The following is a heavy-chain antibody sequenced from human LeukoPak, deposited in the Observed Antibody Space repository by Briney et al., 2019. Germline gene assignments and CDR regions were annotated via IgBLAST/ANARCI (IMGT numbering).Heavy chain of an antibody. CDR2: VIGSGGTA. D-gene: IGHD3-10*01. CDR3: ALNAYGSGMTT. V-gene: IGHV3-23*01. CDR1: GFSFPYG. Sequence: GGSLRLSCEASGFSFPYGMSWVRQAPGEGLGWVSAVIGSGGTAYYADSVKGRFTISRDNSKNTLFLQMNSLRVEDTAVYYCALNAYGSGMTTWGQGSLVTVSS. J-gene: IGHJ4*02.